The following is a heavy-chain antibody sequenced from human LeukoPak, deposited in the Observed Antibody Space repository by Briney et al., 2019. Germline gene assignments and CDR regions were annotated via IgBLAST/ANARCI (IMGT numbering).Heavy chain of an antibody. D-gene: IGHD6-19*01. CDR2: IKQDGSEK. J-gene: IGHJ3*02. CDR1: GFTFSSYW. CDR3: ERDLDLYSSGWYDALDI. Sequence: GGSLRLSCAASGFTFSSYWMTWVRQAPGKGLEWVANIKQDGSEKYYVDSVKGRFTISRDNAKNSLYLQMNSLRAEDTAVYYCERDLDLYSSGWYDALDIWGQGTMVTVSS. V-gene: IGHV3-7*01.